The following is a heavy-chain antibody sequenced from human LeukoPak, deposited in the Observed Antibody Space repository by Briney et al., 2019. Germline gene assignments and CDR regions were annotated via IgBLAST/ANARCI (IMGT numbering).Heavy chain of an antibody. CDR1: GYTFIDYF. J-gene: IGHJ4*02. D-gene: IGHD3-9*01. V-gene: IGHV1-2*02. CDR3: ARALRTDILTTDY. CDR2: INPKSGGA. Sequence: ASVKVSCKASGYTFIDYFVHWVGQAPGQGLEWMGWINPKSGGANYAQNFQGRVSMTRDTSISAAYLEVSGLRSDDTAVYYCARALRTDILTTDYWGQGTLVTVSS.